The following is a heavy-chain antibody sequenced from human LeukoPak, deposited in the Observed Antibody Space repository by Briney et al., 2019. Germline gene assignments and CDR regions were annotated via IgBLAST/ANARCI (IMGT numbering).Heavy chain of an antibody. CDR3: ARGCGYCYPYNWFDP. J-gene: IGHJ5*02. Sequence: SETLSLTCTVSGGSISSSSYYWGWIRQPPGKGLEWIGSIYYSGSTYYNPSLKSRVTISVDTSKNQFSLKLSSVTAADTAVYYCARGCGYCYPYNWFDPWGQGTLVTVSS. V-gene: IGHV4-39*07. CDR1: GGSISSSSYY. D-gene: IGHD2-21*02. CDR2: IYYSGST.